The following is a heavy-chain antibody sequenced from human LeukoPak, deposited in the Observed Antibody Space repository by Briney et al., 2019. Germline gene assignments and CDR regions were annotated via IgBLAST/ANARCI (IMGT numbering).Heavy chain of an antibody. CDR2: INPSGGST. J-gene: IGHJ4*02. CDR3: ALERAGEGALGY. D-gene: IGHD3-16*01. V-gene: IGHV1-46*01. Sequence: ASVKVSCTASGYTFTSYYMHWVRQAPGQGLEWMGIINPSGGSTSYAQKFQGRVTITRDMSTSTVYMELSSLRSEDTAVYYCALERAGEGALGYWGQGTLVTVSS. CDR1: GYTFTSYY.